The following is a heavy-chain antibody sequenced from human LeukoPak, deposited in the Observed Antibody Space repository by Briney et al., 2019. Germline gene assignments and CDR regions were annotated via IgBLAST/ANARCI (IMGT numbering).Heavy chain of an antibody. V-gene: IGHV3-15*01. CDR3: TTEVGSYYYGSGGPGNFDY. Sequence: GGSLRLSCAASGFTFSNAWMSWVRQAPGKGLEWVGRIKSKTDGGTTDYAAPVKGRFTISRDDSKNTLYLQMNSLKTEDTAVYYCTTEVGSYYYGSGGPGNFDYWGQGTLVTVSA. CDR1: GFTFSNAW. J-gene: IGHJ4*02. D-gene: IGHD3-10*01. CDR2: IKSKTDGGTT.